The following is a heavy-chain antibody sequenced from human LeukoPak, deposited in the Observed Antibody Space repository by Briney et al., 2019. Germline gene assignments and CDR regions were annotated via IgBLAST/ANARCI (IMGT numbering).Heavy chain of an antibody. Sequence: GGSLRLSCAASGFTFSSYWMHWVRQAPGKGLVWVSRINTDGSSTNYATSVKGRFTMSRDNAKNTLYLQMSSLTAEDTAVYYCVRVPAAEKNVFDVWGQGTMVSVSS. D-gene: IGHD6-13*01. CDR1: GFTFSSYW. J-gene: IGHJ3*01. CDR3: VRVPAAEKNVFDV. CDR2: INTDGSST. V-gene: IGHV3-74*01.